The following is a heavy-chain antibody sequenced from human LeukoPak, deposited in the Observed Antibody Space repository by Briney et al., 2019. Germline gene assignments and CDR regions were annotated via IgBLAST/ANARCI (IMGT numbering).Heavy chain of an antibody. J-gene: IGHJ4*02. CDR2: INPNSGGT. CDR1: GYTFTGYY. Sequence: ASVKVSCKVSGYTFTGYYMHWVRQAPGQGLEWMGWINPNSGGTNYAQKFQGRVTMTRDTSISTAYMELSRLRSDDTAVYYCARESGLYSSGWDPDFDYWGQGTLVTVSP. D-gene: IGHD6-19*01. CDR3: ARESGLYSSGWDPDFDY. V-gene: IGHV1-2*02.